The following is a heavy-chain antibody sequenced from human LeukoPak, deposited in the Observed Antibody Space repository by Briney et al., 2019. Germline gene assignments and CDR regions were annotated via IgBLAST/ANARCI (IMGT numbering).Heavy chain of an antibody. CDR2: IKPNSGDT. J-gene: IGHJ4*02. D-gene: IGHD1-26*01. V-gene: IGHV1-2*02. CDR3: ARGDEWGLAIDF. CDR1: GYPFSGHY. Sequence: ASVTVSCKPSGYPFSGHYINWVRHAPGQGLEWMGWIKPNSGDTNYAQKFQGRLTMTRDTTISTVYMELSRLTSDDTAVYYCARGDEWGLAIDFWGQGTLITVSS.